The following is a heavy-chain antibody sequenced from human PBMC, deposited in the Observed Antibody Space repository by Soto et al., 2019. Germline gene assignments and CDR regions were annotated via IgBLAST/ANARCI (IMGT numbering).Heavy chain of an antibody. D-gene: IGHD3-16*01. V-gene: IGHV1-18*01. Sequence: QVQLVQSGAEVKNPGASVKVSCKASGYTFTRYGIGWARQAPGQGLEWMGWINTYNGNTNYAQNVQGRFTLTTDTSTSTSYMERRSLRSNNTAIYYCALVDVYVTPSPQDVWGQGTTVIVSS. CDR3: ALVDVYVTPSPQDV. CDR1: GYTFTRYG. CDR2: INTYNGNT. J-gene: IGHJ6*02.